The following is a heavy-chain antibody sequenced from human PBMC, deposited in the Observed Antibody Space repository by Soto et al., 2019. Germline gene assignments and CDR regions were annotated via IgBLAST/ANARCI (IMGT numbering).Heavy chain of an antibody. D-gene: IGHD4-17*01. CDR3: AAAGGSQDYGDYYFDY. CDR2: IVVGSGNT. V-gene: IGHV1-58*02. J-gene: IGHJ4*02. CDR1: GFTFTSSA. Sequence: SVKVSCKASGFTFTSSAMQWVRQARGQRLEWIGWIVVGSGNTNYAQKFQERVTITRDMSTSTAYMELSSLRSEDTAVYYCAAAGGSQDYGDYYFDYWGQGTLVTVSS.